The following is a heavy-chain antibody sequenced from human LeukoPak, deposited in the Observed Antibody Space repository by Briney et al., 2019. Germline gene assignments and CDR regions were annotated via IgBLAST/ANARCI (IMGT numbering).Heavy chain of an antibody. Sequence: PSETLSLTCTVSGGSISSYYWNWIRQPPGKGLEWIGYIYNSGSTNNNPSLKSRVTISVDTSKKQFSLKLSSVTAADTAVYYCARTTEGGYTYNYFYYYYMDVWGKGTTVTISS. CDR1: GGSISSYY. V-gene: IGHV4-59*01. CDR2: IYNSGST. D-gene: IGHD5-18*01. J-gene: IGHJ6*03. CDR3: ARTTEGGYTYNYFYYYYMDV.